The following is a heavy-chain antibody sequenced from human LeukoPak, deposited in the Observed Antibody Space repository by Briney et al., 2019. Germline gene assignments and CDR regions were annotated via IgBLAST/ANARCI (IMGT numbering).Heavy chain of an antibody. CDR1: GGSLSNYY. V-gene: IGHV4-59*01. CDR3: ARGRIGGPKAPFDY. CDR2: IHDSGST. J-gene: IGHJ4*02. D-gene: IGHD3-16*01. Sequence: PSETLSLTCTVSGGSLSNYYWSWIRQPPGKGPEWIGHIHDSGSTTYNPSLKSRVTISVDTSKNQFSLKLSSVTAADTAVYYCARGRIGGPKAPFDYWGQGTLVTVSS.